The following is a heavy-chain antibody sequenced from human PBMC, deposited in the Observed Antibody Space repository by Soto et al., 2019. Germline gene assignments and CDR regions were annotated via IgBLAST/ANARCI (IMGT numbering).Heavy chain of an antibody. CDR1: GFTFSSYG. V-gene: IGHV3-33*01. J-gene: IGHJ4*02. D-gene: IGHD3-16*02. Sequence: QVQLVESGGGVVQPGRSLRLSCAASGFTFSSYGMHWVRQAPGKGLEWVAVIWYDGSNKYYADSVKGRFTISRDNSKNTLYLQMNSLIAEDTAVYYCARDWRYDYIWGSYRFMDGTGFDYWGQGTLVTVSS. CDR3: ARDWRYDYIWGSYRFMDGTGFDY. CDR2: IWYDGSNK.